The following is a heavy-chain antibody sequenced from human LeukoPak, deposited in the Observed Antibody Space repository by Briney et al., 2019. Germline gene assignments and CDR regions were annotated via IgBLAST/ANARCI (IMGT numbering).Heavy chain of an antibody. Sequence: TSETLSLTCTVAGGSISGSSFYWDWIRQPPGKGLEWIGSIYYSGSTYYNPSLKSRVTISVDTSKNQFSLKLSSVTAADTAVYYCARDPPNDWGQGTLVTVSS. J-gene: IGHJ4*02. CDR3: ARDPPND. V-gene: IGHV4-39*07. CDR2: IYYSGST. CDR1: GGSISGSSFY.